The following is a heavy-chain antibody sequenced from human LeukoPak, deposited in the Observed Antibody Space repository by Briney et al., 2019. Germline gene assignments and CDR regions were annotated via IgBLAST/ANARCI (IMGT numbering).Heavy chain of an antibody. J-gene: IGHJ4*02. D-gene: IGHD3-22*01. V-gene: IGHV1-46*01. CDR2: INPSGGST. Sequence: GASVKVSXKASGYTFTSYGISWVRQAPGQGLEWIGIINPSGGSTSYAQKFQGRVTMTRDTSTSTVYMELSSLRSEDTAVYYCARPLYYYDSSGYYRYWGQGTLVTVSS. CDR1: GYTFTSYG. CDR3: ARPLYYYDSSGYYRY.